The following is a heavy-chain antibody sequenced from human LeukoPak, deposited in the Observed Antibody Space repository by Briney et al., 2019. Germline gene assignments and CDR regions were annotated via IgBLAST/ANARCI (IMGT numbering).Heavy chain of an antibody. V-gene: IGHV3-30*02. CDR2: IRYDGSNK. CDR3: AKDATPYYYYYYMDV. D-gene: IGHD1-26*01. CDR1: GFTFSSYG. J-gene: IGHJ6*03. Sequence: PGGSLRLSCAASGFTFSSYGMHWVRQAPGKGLEWVAFIRYDGSNKYYADSVKGRFTISRDNSKNTLYLQMNSLRAEDTAVYYCAKDATPYYYYYYMDVWGKGTTVTISS.